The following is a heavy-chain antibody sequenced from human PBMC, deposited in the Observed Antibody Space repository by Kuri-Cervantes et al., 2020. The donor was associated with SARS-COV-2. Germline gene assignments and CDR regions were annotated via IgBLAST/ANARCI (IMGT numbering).Heavy chain of an antibody. V-gene: IGHV3-30*03. CDR3: ARGAEGSYDTLLCVY. D-gene: IGHD1-26*01. J-gene: IGHJ4*02. Sequence: GESLKISCAASGFTFSGHWIHWVRQAPGKGLEWVAVISYDGSNKYYADSVKGRFTISRDNSKNTLYLQMNSLRAEDTAVYYCARGAEGSYDTLLCVYWGQGTLVTVSS. CDR2: ISYDGSNK. CDR1: GFTFSGHW.